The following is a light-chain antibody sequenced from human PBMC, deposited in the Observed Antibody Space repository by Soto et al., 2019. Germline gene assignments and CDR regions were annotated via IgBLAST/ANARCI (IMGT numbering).Light chain of an antibody. CDR3: QQLHSYPRT. Sequence: IQLTQSPSSLSASAGDRVTITCRASQGISSYLAWYQQKPGKAPKLLMHSASTLQSGVPSRFSGSGSGTEFTLTISSLQPEDFATYYCQQLHSYPRTFGPGTKVEIK. CDR1: QGISSY. V-gene: IGKV1-9*01. CDR2: SAS. J-gene: IGKJ3*01.